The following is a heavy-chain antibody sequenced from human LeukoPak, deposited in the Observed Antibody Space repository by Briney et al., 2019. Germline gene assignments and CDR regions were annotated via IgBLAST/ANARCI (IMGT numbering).Heavy chain of an antibody. V-gene: IGHV1-18*01. CDR3: ARDSAGSGYIDYYYGMDV. CDR1: GYTFTSYG. Sequence: GASVKVSCKASGYTFTSYGISWVRQAPGQGLEWMGWISAYNGNTNYAQKLQGRVTMTTGTSTSTAYMELRSLRSDDTAVYYCARDSAGSGYIDYYYGMDVWGQGTTVTVSS. CDR2: ISAYNGNT. J-gene: IGHJ6*02. D-gene: IGHD3-3*01.